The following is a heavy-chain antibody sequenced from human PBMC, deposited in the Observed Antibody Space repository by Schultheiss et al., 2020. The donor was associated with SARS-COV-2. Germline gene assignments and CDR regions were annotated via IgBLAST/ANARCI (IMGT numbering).Heavy chain of an antibody. CDR3: ARDQGLWELVNTPDN. CDR1: GFTFRSYG. CDR2: ISYDGSNK. J-gene: IGHJ4*02. D-gene: IGHD1-26*01. Sequence: SLRLSCAASGFTFRSYGMHWVRQAPGKGLEWVAVISYDGSNKYYADSVKGRFTISRDNSKNTLYVQMNSLRAEDTAVYYCARDQGLWELVNTPDNWGQGTLVTVSS. V-gene: IGHV3-30*12.